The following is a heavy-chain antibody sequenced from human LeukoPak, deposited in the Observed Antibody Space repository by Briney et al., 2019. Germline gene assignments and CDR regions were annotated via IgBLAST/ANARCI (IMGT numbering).Heavy chain of an antibody. J-gene: IGHJ3*02. V-gene: IGHV3-48*03. CDR1: GFTFSSYE. CDR2: ISSSGSTI. CDR3: ARVAVGGTRAFDI. D-gene: IGHD6-19*01. Sequence: GGSLRLSCAASGFTFSSYEMNWVRQAPGKGLEWVSYISSSGSTIYYADSVKGRFTISRDNAKNSLYLQMNSLRGEDTAVYYCARVAVGGTRAFDIWGQGTMVTVSS.